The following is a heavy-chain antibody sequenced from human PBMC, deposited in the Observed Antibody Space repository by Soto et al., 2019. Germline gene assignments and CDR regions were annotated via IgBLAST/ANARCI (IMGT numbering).Heavy chain of an antibody. D-gene: IGHD1-20*01. Sequence: SETLSLTCTVSGGSIRSSSSYWAWIRQPPGKGLEWIGNIYYSGTTYYNPSLKSRVTISVYTSKNQFSLNLTSVTAADTAVYYCASQTLPGYNWNLFLWGQGTLVTVSS. V-gene: IGHV4-39*01. CDR3: ASQTLPGYNWNLFL. CDR1: GGSIRSSSSY. CDR2: IYYSGTT. J-gene: IGHJ4*02.